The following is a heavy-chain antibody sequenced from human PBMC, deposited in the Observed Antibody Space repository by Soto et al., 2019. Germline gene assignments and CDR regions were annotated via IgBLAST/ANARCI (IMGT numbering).Heavy chain of an antibody. CDR2: IWYDGSNK. V-gene: IGHV3-33*01. CDR1: GFTFSSYG. J-gene: IGHJ6*02. Sequence: QVPLVESGGGVVQPGRSLRLSCAASGFTFSSYGMHWVRQAPGKGLEWVAVIWYDGSNKYYADSVKGRFTISRDNSKNTLYLQMNSLRAEDTAVYYCARGRYYYDSSGYYSYYYYGMDVWGQGTTVTVSS. D-gene: IGHD3-22*01. CDR3: ARGRYYYDSSGYYSYYYYGMDV.